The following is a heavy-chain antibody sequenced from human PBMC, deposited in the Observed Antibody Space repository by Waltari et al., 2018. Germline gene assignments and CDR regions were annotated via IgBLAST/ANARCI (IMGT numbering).Heavy chain of an antibody. J-gene: IGHJ4*02. V-gene: IGHV4-59*01. CDR1: GGSINSYY. CDR2: MYYSGTT. CDR3: ARDRDNSGYPRLHD. D-gene: IGHD3-22*01. Sequence: QMQLQESGPGLVKPSETLSLTCTVSGGSINSYYWSWIRQPPGKGLEWIGYMYYSGTTNYNPSLKSRFTISVETSKNQFALRLSSVTAADTAVYYCARDRDNSGYPRLHDWGQGTLVTVSS.